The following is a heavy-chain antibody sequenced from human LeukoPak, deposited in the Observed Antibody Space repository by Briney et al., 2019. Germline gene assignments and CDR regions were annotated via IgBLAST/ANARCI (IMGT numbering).Heavy chain of an antibody. CDR2: IYTSGST. CDR1: GGSISSYY. Sequence: SETLSLTCTVSGGSISSYYWSWIRQPAGKGLEWIGRIYTSGSTNYNPSLKSRVTMSVDTSKNQFSLKLSSVTAADTAVYYCARDSHYDSSGGDAFDIWGQGTMVTVSS. D-gene: IGHD3-22*01. CDR3: ARDSHYDSSGGDAFDI. J-gene: IGHJ3*02. V-gene: IGHV4-4*07.